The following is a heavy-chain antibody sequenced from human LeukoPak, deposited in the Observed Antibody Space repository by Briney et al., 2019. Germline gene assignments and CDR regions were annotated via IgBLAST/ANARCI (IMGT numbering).Heavy chain of an antibody. CDR1: GFTFSTYA. Sequence: RGSLRLSCAASGFTFSTYAMTWVRQAPGKGLEWVSVISSSGDTTYYTDSVKGRFTISRDSSKNTLYLQMNSLRAEDTAVYYCAKLRSGWVVAASDYWGQGTLVTVSS. D-gene: IGHD2-15*01. V-gene: IGHV3-23*01. J-gene: IGHJ4*02. CDR2: ISSSGDTT. CDR3: AKLRSGWVVAASDY.